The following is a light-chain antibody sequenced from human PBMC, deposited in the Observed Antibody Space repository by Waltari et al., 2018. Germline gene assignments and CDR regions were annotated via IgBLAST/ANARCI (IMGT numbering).Light chain of an antibody. Sequence: QSALTQPASVSGSLGQSITISCTGTNSDVGIYNFFSWHQQHPGKAPKLLLSGVTNRPSGVSTRFSGSKSGNTASMPISGLQAEDEADYYCSSYAGDNIVVFGGGTRLTVV. J-gene: IGLJ2*01. CDR3: SSYAGDNIVV. V-gene: IGLV2-23*02. CDR2: GVT. CDR1: NSDVGIYNF.